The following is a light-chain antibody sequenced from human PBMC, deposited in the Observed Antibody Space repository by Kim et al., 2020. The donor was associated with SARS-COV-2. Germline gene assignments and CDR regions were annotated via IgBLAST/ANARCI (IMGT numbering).Light chain of an antibody. V-gene: IGLV7-43*01. CDR3: LLYYGRTWL. CDR1: AREVTSGYY. Sequence: WTLSLAGGSNAREVTSGYYGNRFQQKPGQAPTALIYNTSNKHPWTPSRCSGSRLGGKAALTLSVVQPEDEADYYCLLYYGRTWLFGGGTRLTVL. J-gene: IGLJ3*02. CDR2: NTS.